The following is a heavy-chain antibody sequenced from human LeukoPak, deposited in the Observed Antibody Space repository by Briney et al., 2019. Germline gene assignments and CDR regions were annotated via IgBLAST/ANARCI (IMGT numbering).Heavy chain of an antibody. Sequence: ASVKVSCKASGGTFSSYAISWVRQAPGQGLEWMGGIIPIFGTANYAQKFQGRVTITADKSTSTAYMELSSLRSEDTAVYYCARSSEWDYYGSGSYYKPLFDPWGQGTLVTVSS. V-gene: IGHV1-69*06. CDR3: ARSSEWDYYGSGSYYKPLFDP. D-gene: IGHD3-10*01. CDR1: GGTFSSYA. J-gene: IGHJ5*02. CDR2: IIPIFGTA.